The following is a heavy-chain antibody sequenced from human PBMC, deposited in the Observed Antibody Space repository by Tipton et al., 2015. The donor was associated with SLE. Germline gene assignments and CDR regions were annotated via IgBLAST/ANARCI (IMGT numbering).Heavy chain of an antibody. CDR1: GGSISSSSYY. CDR2: IYYSGST. D-gene: IGHD5-24*01. J-gene: IGHJ5*02. Sequence: LRLSCTVSGGSISSSSYYWGWIRQPPGKGLEWIGSIYYSGSTYYNPSLKSRVTISVDTSKNQFSLKLSSVTAADTAVYYCASFVRDDYKNWFDPWGQGTLVTVSS. CDR3: ASFVRDDYKNWFDP. V-gene: IGHV4-39*07.